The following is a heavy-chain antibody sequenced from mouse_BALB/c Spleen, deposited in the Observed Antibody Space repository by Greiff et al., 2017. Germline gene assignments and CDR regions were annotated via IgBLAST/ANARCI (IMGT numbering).Heavy chain of an antibody. CDR2: IKNKANGYTT. V-gene: IGHV7-3*02. CDR1: GFTFTDYY. CDR3: AREGIYYDVGRYAMDY. J-gene: IGHJ4*01. D-gene: IGHD2-4*01. Sequence: EVQRVESGGGLVQPGGSLRLSCATSGFTFTDYYMSWVRQPPGKALEWLGFIKNKANGYTTAYSASVKGRFTISRDNSKRILNLQMNTLRAEDSATYYCAREGIYYDVGRYAMDYWGQGTSVTVSS.